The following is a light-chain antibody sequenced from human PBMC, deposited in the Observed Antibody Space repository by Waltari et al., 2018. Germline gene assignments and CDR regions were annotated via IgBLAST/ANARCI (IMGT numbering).Light chain of an antibody. CDR3: QQYDNLYT. J-gene: IGKJ2*01. Sequence: DIQLTQSPSSLSASVGDRVTITCQASQDISNYLNLYTHKTGKAPKLLIYDASNLETGVPSRFSGSGSGTDFTFTISSLQPEDIATYYCQQYDNLYTFGQGTKLEIK. CDR2: DAS. V-gene: IGKV1-33*01. CDR1: QDISNY.